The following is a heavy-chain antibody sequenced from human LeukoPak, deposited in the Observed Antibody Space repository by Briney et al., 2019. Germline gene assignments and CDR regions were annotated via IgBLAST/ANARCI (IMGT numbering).Heavy chain of an antibody. CDR1: GYTFTGYN. D-gene: IGHD3-22*01. Sequence: ASAKVSCKASGYTFTGYNMQWLRQAPGQGLEWMGWINPNSGGTNYAQKFQGRVTMTRDTSITTAYMELSRLRSDDTAVYYCARDFYYDSSGAFDFWGQGTLVTVSS. V-gene: IGHV1-2*02. CDR3: ARDFYYDSSGAFDF. CDR2: INPNSGGT. J-gene: IGHJ4*02.